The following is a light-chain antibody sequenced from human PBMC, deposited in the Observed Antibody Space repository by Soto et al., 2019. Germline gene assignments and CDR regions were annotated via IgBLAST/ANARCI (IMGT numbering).Light chain of an antibody. Sequence: QSVLTQPASVSGSPGQSITISCTGTSSDVGGYNYVSWYQQHPGKAPKLMIYEVSNRPSGVSNRFSGSKSGNTASLTISGLHAVDEADYYCTSYTSISLYVFGTGTKLTVL. V-gene: IGLV2-14*01. J-gene: IGLJ1*01. CDR2: EVS. CDR3: TSYTSISLYV. CDR1: SSDVGGYNY.